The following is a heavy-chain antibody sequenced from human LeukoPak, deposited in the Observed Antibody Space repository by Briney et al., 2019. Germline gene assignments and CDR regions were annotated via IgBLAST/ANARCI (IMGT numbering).Heavy chain of an antibody. D-gene: IGHD6-6*01. V-gene: IGHV3-23*01. CDR1: GFTFSSYA. J-gene: IGHJ1*01. CDR3: AKDTSSSLEYFQH. Sequence: PGGSLRLSCAASGFTFSSYAMSWVRQAPGKGLEWVSTISGSGDSTYYADSVKGRFTISRDTSKNTLYLQMNSLRADDTAVYYCAKDTSSSLEYFQHWGQGTLVTVSS. CDR2: ISGSGDST.